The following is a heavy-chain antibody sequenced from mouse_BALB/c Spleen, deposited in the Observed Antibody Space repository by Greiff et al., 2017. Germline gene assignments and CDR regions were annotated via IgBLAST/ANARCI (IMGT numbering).Heavy chain of an antibody. CDR2: ISSGGST. CDR1: GFTFSSYA. D-gene: IGHD1-1*01. V-gene: IGHV5-6-5*01. Sequence: EVQGVESGGGLVKPGGSLKLSCAASGFTFSSYAMSWVRQTPEKRLEWVASISSGGSTYYPDSVKGRFTISRDNARNILYLQMSSLRSEDTAMYYCTRDPHYYGSSYGFAYWGQGTLVTVSA. J-gene: IGHJ3*01. CDR3: TRDPHYYGSSYGFAY.